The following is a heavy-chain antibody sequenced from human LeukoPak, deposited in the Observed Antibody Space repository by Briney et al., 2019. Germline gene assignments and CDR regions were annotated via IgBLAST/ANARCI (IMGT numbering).Heavy chain of an antibody. D-gene: IGHD5-24*01. CDR1: GFIFGSYW. CDR3: ARDRDGYPLDY. J-gene: IGHJ4*02. Sequence: PGGSLRLSCAVSGFIFGSYWMTWVRQAPGKGLEWVATVKQDGSEKYYGDSVRGRFTISRDNAKNSLYLQMNSLRAEDTAVYYCARDRDGYPLDYWGQGTLVTVSS. V-gene: IGHV3-7*04. CDR2: VKQDGSEK.